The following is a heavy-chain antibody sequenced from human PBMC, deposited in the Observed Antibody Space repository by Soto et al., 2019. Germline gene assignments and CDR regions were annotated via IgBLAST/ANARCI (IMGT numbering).Heavy chain of an antibody. CDR3: ARALNFDWIFDP. D-gene: IGHD3-9*01. CDR1: GYTFTSYA. V-gene: IGHV1-3*01. J-gene: IGHJ5*02. Sequence: ASVKVSCKASGYTFTSYAMHWVRQAPGQRLEWMGWINAGNGNTKYSQKFQGRVTITRDTSASTAYMELSSLRSEDTAVYYCARALNFDWIFDPWGQGTLVTVSS. CDR2: INAGNGNT.